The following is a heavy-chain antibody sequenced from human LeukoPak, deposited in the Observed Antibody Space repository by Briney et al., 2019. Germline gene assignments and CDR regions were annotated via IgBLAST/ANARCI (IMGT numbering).Heavy chain of an antibody. CDR1: GGTFSSYA. V-gene: IGHV1-69*04. CDR3: ARAPFGYTPDAFDI. CDR2: IIPILGIA. D-gene: IGHD5-18*01. Sequence: ASVKVSCKASGGTFSSYAISWVRQAPGQGLEWMGRIIPILGIANYAQKFQGRVTITADKSTSTAYMELSSLRSEDTAVYYCARAPFGYTPDAFDIWGQGTMVTVSS. J-gene: IGHJ3*02.